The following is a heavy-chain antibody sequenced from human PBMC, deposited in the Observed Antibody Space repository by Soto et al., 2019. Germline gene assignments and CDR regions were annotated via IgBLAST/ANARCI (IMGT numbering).Heavy chain of an antibody. D-gene: IGHD6-19*01. J-gene: IGHJ4*02. CDR2: ISAYNGNT. Sequence: QVQLVQSGAEVKKPGASVKVSCKASGYTFTSYGISWVRQAPGQGLEWMGWISAYNGNTNYEQKLQGRVTMTTDTSTSTAYMELRSLRSDDTAVYYCARVWWTSSGWYPPPAFDYWGQGTLVTVSS. CDR1: GYTFTSYG. V-gene: IGHV1-18*01. CDR3: ARVWWTSSGWYPPPAFDY.